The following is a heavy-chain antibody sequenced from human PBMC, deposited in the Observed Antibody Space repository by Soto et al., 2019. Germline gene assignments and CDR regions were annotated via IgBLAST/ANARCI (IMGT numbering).Heavy chain of an antibody. CDR1: GGSISRCGYY. J-gene: IGHJ6*03. V-gene: IGHV4-31*03. D-gene: IGHD5-12*01. CDR2: IYYSGGT. Sequence: QVQLQESGPGLVKPSQTLSLTCTVSGGSISRCGYYWSWIRPHPGKGLEWIGYIYYSGGTYYNPSLKSRVTISVDTSENQFSLRLSSVTAADTAVYYCARKDSGFADYMDVWGKGTTVTVSS. CDR3: ARKDSGFADYMDV.